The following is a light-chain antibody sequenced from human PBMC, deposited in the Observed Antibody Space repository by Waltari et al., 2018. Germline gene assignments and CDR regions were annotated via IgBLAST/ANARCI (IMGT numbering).Light chain of an antibody. CDR3: QAWDDSVCG. Sequence: SYELTQPPSVSVTPGQTAKIACSGEELGHKFAYWYQQMPGQSPLLVIYQDLKRPSGIPERFSGSTSGNTTTLTITGAQAIDEADYYCQAWDDSVCGFGGGTRLTVL. V-gene: IGLV3-1*01. CDR2: QDL. J-gene: IGLJ2*01. CDR1: ELGHKF.